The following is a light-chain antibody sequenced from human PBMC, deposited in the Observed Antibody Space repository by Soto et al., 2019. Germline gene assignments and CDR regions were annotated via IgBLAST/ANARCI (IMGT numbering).Light chain of an antibody. Sequence: QSVLTQPPSVSGAPGQRVTISCTGSSSNIGAGYDVHWYQQLPGTAPKLLIYHNSNPPSGVPDRFSGSKSGTSASLAITGLQAEDAADYYCQSYDSSLSGSRVFGTGTKVTVL. CDR1: SSNIGAGYD. V-gene: IGLV1-40*01. CDR2: HNS. CDR3: QSYDSSLSGSRV. J-gene: IGLJ1*01.